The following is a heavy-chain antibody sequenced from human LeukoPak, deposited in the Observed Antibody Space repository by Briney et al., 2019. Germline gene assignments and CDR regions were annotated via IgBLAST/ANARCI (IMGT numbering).Heavy chain of an antibody. D-gene: IGHD6-13*01. CDR2: IYSGGST. CDR1: GFTVSSNY. J-gene: IGHJ3*02. Sequence: GGSLRLSCAASGFTVSSNYMSWVRQAPGKGLEWVSVIYSGGSTYYADSVKGRFTISRDNSKNTLYLQMNSLRAEDTAVYYCASSIAAARGAFDIWGQGTMVTVSS. V-gene: IGHV3-53*01. CDR3: ASSIAAARGAFDI.